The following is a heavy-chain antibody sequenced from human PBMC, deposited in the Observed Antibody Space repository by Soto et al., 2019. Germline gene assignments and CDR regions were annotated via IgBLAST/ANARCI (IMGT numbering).Heavy chain of an antibody. Sequence: QVQLVESGGGLVKPGGSLRLSCAASGFSFSDYYMSWIRQAPGKGLEWVSLISTSGSSTDYADSVKGRFTISRDNAKNSLSLQMNSVRAEDTAVYYCANLAKNYYHYMDVWGKGTTVTVSS. D-gene: IGHD1-26*01. V-gene: IGHV3-11*01. J-gene: IGHJ6*03. CDR1: GFSFSDYY. CDR3: ANLAKNYYHYMDV. CDR2: ISTSGSST.